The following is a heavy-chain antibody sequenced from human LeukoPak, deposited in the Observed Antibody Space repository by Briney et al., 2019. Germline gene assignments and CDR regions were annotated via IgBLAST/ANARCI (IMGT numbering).Heavy chain of an antibody. CDR2: IWYDGSNK. CDR3: ARDQGYSYGSDAFDI. D-gene: IGHD5-18*01. V-gene: IGHV3-33*01. CDR1: GFTFSSYG. J-gene: IGHJ3*02. Sequence: GGSLRLSCAASGFTFSSYGMRWVRQAPGKGLEWVAVIWYDGSNKYYADSVKGRFTISRDNSKNTLYLQMNSLRAEDTAVYYCARDQGYSYGSDAFDIWGQGTMVTVSS.